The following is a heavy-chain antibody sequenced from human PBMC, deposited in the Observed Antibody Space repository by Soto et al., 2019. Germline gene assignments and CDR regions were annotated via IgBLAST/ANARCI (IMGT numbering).Heavy chain of an antibody. CDR2: VYYTGST. V-gene: IGHV4-59*01. Sequence: SETLSLTCSVSGGSISGSYWSWIRQSPGKGLEWLGYVYYTGSTNYSPSLRSRVSISVDTSKNEFSLRLSSVTAADTAVYYCAKGRGSGWAWYFDNWGQGTLVTVSS. D-gene: IGHD6-19*01. CDR3: AKGRGSGWAWYFDN. J-gene: IGHJ4*02. CDR1: GGSISGSY.